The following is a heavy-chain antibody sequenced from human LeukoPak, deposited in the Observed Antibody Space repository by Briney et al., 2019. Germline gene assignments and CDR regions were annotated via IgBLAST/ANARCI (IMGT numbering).Heavy chain of an antibody. J-gene: IGHJ3*02. CDR2: IKQDGNEK. D-gene: IGHD5-24*01. V-gene: IGHV3-7*01. CDR1: GVTLSSYW. Sequence: PGGSLRLSCAASGVTLSSYWMSWVRQAPGEGLEWVANIKQDGNEKYYVDPAKVRFTISRDNAKNSLYLQMNSLGAEDTAVYYCARAVGYKGEGAFDIWGQGTMVTVAS. CDR3: ARAVGYKGEGAFDI.